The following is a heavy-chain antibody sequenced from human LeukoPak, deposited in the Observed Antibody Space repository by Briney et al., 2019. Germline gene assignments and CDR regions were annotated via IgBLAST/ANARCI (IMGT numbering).Heavy chain of an antibody. CDR1: GDSIRSYY. J-gene: IGHJ4*01. CDR2: IYYTGST. Sequence: TSETLSLTCTVSGDSIRSYYWNWIRRPPGKGLEWIGYIYYTGSTSYNPSIKSRVTISLDTSKSQFSLRLTSVTAADTAVYYCASHGSSGHDPLTWGQGTLVTVSS. V-gene: IGHV4-59*08. D-gene: IGHD5-12*01. CDR3: ASHGSSGHDPLT.